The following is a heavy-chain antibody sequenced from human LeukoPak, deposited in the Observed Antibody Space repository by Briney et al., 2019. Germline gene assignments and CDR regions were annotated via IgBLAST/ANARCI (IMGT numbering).Heavy chain of an antibody. CDR2: ISSSSNYI. J-gene: IGHJ3*02. CDR1: GFTFSSYS. CDR3: AAQDGFDI. D-gene: IGHD5-24*01. V-gene: IGHV3-21*01. Sequence: PGGSLRLSCAASGFTFSSYSMNWVRQAPGKGLEWVSSISSSSNYIYYADSVKGRFSISRDNAKNSLYLQMNSLRAEDMAVYYCAAQDGFDIWGQGTMVTVSS.